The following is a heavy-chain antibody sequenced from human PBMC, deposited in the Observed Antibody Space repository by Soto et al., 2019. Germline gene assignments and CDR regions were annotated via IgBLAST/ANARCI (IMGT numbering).Heavy chain of an antibody. V-gene: IGHV4-34*01. CDR2: INHSGST. CDR3: ARGIIFGVVITNWFDP. D-gene: IGHD3-3*02. Sequence: QVQLQQWGAGLLKPSVTLSLTCAVYGGSFSGYYWSWIRQPPGKGLEWIGEINHSGSTNYNPSLKSRVTISVDTSKNQFSLKLSSVTAADTAVYYCARGIIFGVVITNWFDPWGQGTLVTVSS. J-gene: IGHJ5*02. CDR1: GGSFSGYY.